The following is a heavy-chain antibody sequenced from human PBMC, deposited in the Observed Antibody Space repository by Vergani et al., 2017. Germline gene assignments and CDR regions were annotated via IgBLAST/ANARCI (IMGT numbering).Heavy chain of an antibody. D-gene: IGHD3-3*01. CDR3: TRDLEWI. V-gene: IGHV1-46*03. CDR1: GYTFTSHY. CDR2: ISSGADTT. Sequence: QVQLVQSGAEMKKPGASVTLSCKASGYTFTSHYIHWGRQAPGQGLEWMGFISSGADTTNYAANFQGRITITRDTSTSTVYMELSSLKSQDTAIYYCTRDLEWIWGQGTLVTVSS. J-gene: IGHJ4*02.